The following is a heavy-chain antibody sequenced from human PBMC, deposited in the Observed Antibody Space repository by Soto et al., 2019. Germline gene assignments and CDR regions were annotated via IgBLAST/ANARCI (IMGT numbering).Heavy chain of an antibody. CDR1: GGTFSSYA. CDR3: ARVGSGDVPAFDI. Sequence: SVKVSCKTSGGTFSSYAISWVRQAPGQGLEWMGGIIPIFGTANYAQKFQGRVTITADESTSTAYMELSSLRSEDTAVYYCARVGSGDVPAFDIWGQGTMVTVSS. J-gene: IGHJ3*02. CDR2: IIPIFGTA. V-gene: IGHV1-69*13. D-gene: IGHD6-19*01.